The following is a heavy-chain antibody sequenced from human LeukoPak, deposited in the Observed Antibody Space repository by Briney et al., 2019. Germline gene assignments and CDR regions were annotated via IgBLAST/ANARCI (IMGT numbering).Heavy chain of an antibody. J-gene: IGHJ4*02. CDR2: IYTSGST. D-gene: IGHD4-23*01. CDR1: GDSISSASYY. V-gene: IGHV4-61*02. Sequence: PSQTLSLTCTVSGDSISSASYYWSWIRQPAGKGLEWIGRIYTSGSTNYNPSLKCRVTISVDTSKNQFSLKLSSVTAADTAVYYCAGSRDYGGNSGSFDYWGQGTLVTVSS. CDR3: AGSRDYGGNSGSFDY.